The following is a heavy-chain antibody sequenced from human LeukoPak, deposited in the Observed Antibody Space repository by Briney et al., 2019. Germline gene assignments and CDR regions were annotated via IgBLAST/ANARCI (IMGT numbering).Heavy chain of an antibody. D-gene: IGHD3-22*01. J-gene: IGHJ4*02. CDR1: GFTFSSYS. CDR3: ARNFHRRLYDSSGYYPY. CDR2: ISSSSTTI. Sequence: GGSLRLSCAASGFTFSSYSMNWVRQAPGKGLECVSYISSSSTTIYYAASVKGRFTISRDDAKNSLYLQMNSLRAEDTAVYYCARNFHRRLYDSSGYYPYWGQGTLVTVSS. V-gene: IGHV3-48*01.